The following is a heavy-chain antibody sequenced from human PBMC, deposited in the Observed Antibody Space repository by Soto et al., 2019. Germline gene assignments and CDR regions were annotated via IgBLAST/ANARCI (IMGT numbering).Heavy chain of an antibody. J-gene: IGHJ4*02. D-gene: IGHD3-22*01. CDR2: IYYSGST. CDR3: ARLAYYYDSSGYPKPNFDY. Sequence: QVQLQESGPGLVKPSETPSLTCTVSGGSISSYYWSWIRQPPGKGLEWIGYIYYSGSTNYNPSLKSRVTISVDTSKNQFSLKLSSVTAADTAVYYCARLAYYYDSSGYPKPNFDYWGQGTLVTVSS. V-gene: IGHV4-59*08. CDR1: GGSISSYY.